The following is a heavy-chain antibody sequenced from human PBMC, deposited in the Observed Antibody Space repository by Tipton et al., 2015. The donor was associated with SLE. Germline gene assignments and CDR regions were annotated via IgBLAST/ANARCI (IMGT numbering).Heavy chain of an antibody. D-gene: IGHD2-21*01. V-gene: IGHV4-59*04. Sequence: TLSLTCTVSGGSISSYYWSWIRQPPGKGLEWIGYIYYSGSTYYNPTLKSRVTMSVDTSKNQFSLKLSSVTAVDTAVYYCARKHQGAFDIWGQGTMVTVSS. CDR1: GGSISSYY. CDR2: IYYSGST. J-gene: IGHJ3*02. CDR3: ARKHQGAFDI.